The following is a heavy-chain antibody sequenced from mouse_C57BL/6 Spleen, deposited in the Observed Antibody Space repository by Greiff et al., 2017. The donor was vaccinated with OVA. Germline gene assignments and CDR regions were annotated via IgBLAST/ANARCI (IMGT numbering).Heavy chain of an antibody. CDR2: IDPSDSYT. CDR1: GYTFTSYW. J-gene: IGHJ2*01. V-gene: IGHV1-50*01. D-gene: IGHD2-1*01. Sequence: VQLQQPGAELVKPGASVKLSCKASGYTFTSYWMQWVKQRPGQGLEWIGEIDPSDSYTNYNQKFKGKATLTVDTSSSTAYMQLSSLTSEDSAVYYCARGYGIFDYWGQGTTLTVSS. CDR3: ARGYGIFDY.